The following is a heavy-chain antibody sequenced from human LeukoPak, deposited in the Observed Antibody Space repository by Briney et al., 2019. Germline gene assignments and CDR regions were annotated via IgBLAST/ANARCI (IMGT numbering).Heavy chain of an antibody. Sequence: PGGPLRLSCAASGFSVSNNYMSWVRQAPGKGLEWVSFIYSGGDTKYADSVRGRFTISRDNSKNTLFLQMNSLRAEDTAVYYCARWYCTTTNCYYDYWGQGTLVTVSS. CDR2: IYSGGDT. J-gene: IGHJ4*02. V-gene: IGHV3-53*01. CDR3: ARWYCTTTNCYYDY. CDR1: GFSVSNNY. D-gene: IGHD2-2*01.